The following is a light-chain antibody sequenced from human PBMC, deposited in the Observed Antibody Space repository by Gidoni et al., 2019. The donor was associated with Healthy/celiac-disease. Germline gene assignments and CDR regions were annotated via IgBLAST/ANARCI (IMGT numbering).Light chain of an antibody. CDR2: DVS. Sequence: QYALTQPDSVSGSPGQSITISCTGTSSDVGGYNYVSWYQQHPGKAPKLMIYDVSNRPSWVSNRFSGSKSGNTASLTISGLQAEDEADYYCSAYTSSSTLVVFGGGTKLTVL. CDR3: SAYTSSSTLVV. CDR1: SSDVGGYNY. V-gene: IGLV2-14*03. J-gene: IGLJ2*01.